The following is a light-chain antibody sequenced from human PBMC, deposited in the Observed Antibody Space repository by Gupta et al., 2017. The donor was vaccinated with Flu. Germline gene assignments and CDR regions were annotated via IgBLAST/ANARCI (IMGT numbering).Light chain of an antibody. CDR2: GNS. CDR1: SSNIGAGYD. J-gene: IGLJ3*02. CDR3: QSYDSSLSGWV. Sequence: QSVLTPPPSVSGAPGQRVTISCPGSSSNIGAGYDVPWYQHLPGPPPKLLIYGNSSRPSGVPARFSGSKSGTSASLAITGLQAEDEADYYCQSYDSSLSGWVFGGGTKLTVL. V-gene: IGLV1-40*01.